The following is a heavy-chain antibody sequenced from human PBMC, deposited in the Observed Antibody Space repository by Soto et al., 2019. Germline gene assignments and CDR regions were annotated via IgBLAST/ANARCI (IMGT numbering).Heavy chain of an antibody. CDR3: ARSYCGGDCYSPPYYYYGMDV. CDR2: IIPIFGTA. J-gene: IGHJ6*02. V-gene: IGHV1-69*01. D-gene: IGHD2-21*02. Sequence: QVQLVQSGAEVKKPGSSVKVSCKASGGTFSSYAISWVRQAPGQGLEWMGGIIPIFGTANYAQKFQGRVTITADESTSTAYMELRSLRSEDTAVYYCARSYCGGDCYSPPYYYYGMDVWGQGTTVTVSS. CDR1: GGTFSSYA.